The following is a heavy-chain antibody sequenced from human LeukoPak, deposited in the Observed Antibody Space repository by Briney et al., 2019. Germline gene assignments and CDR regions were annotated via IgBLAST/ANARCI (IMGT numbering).Heavy chain of an antibody. D-gene: IGHD2-15*01. CDR2: IYYSGST. Sequence: ETLSLTCTASGGSISSYYWSWIRQPPGKGLEWIGYIYYSGSTNYNPSLKRRVTISVDTSKNQFSLKLSSVTAADTAVYYCASKGYCSGGSCHRYGMDVWGQGTTVTVSS. CDR1: GGSISSYY. J-gene: IGHJ6*02. V-gene: IGHV4-59*01. CDR3: ASKGYCSGGSCHRYGMDV.